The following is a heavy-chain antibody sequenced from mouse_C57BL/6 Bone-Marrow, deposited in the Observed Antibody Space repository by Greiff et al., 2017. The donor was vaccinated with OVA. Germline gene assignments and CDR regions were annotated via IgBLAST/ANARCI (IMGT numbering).Heavy chain of an antibody. CDR2: ISNGGGST. V-gene: IGHV5-12*01. Sequence: EVKVVESGGGLVQPGGSLKLSCAASGFTFSDYYMYWVRQTPEKRLEWVAYISNGGGSTYYPDTVKGRFTISRDNAKNTLYLQMSRLKSEDTAMYYCARRENYDYGWFAYWGQGTLVTVSA. D-gene: IGHD2-4*01. J-gene: IGHJ3*01. CDR3: ARRENYDYGWFAY. CDR1: GFTFSDYY.